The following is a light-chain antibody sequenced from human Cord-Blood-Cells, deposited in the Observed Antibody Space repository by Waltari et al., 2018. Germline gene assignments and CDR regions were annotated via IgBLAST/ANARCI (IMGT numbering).Light chain of an antibody. V-gene: IGLV6-57*01. CDR3: QSYDSSNWV. CDR1: SGSIASKY. Sequence: NFMLTQPHSVSGSPGKTVTISCTRSSGSIASKYVQWYQQRPGSSPTTVIYEDNQRPSGVPDRFSGSIDSSSNSASLTISGLKTEDEADYYCQSYDSSNWVFGGGTKLTVL. CDR2: EDN. J-gene: IGLJ3*02.